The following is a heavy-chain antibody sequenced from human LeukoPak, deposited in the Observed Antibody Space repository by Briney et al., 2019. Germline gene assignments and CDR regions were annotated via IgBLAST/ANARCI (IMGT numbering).Heavy chain of an antibody. J-gene: IGHJ5*02. CDR2: IKKDGSEK. CDR3: ARGPNFIQIITMVRGVNWFDP. Sequence: GGSLRLSCAASGFTFSSYWMSWVRQAPGKGLEWVANIKKDGSEKYYVDSVKGRFTISRDNAKNSLYLQMNSLRAEDTAVYYCARGPNFIQIITMVRGVNWFDPWGQGTLVTVSS. D-gene: IGHD3-10*01. V-gene: IGHV3-7*03. CDR1: GFTFSSYW.